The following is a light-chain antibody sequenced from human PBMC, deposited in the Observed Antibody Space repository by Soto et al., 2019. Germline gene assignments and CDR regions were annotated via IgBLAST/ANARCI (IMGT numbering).Light chain of an antibody. CDR1: SSNIGSNT. J-gene: IGLJ1*01. CDR2: SNN. V-gene: IGLV1-44*01. Sequence: QSVLTQPPSASGTPGQRVTISCSGSSSNIGSNTVNWYQQLPGTAPKLLIYSNNQRPSGVPDRFSGSQSGTSASLAISGVQSGEEGDYYWAAWDDSPYVFGTGTKLTVL. CDR3: AAWDDSPYV.